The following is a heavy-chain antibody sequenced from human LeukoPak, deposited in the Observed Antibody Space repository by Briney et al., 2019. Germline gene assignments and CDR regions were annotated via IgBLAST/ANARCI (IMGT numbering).Heavy chain of an antibody. CDR1: GGSISSYY. CDR2: IYYSGST. CDR3: VRQGTNSGYYLLDH. D-gene: IGHD3-22*01. V-gene: IGHV4-59*08. J-gene: IGHJ4*02. Sequence: SETLSLTCTVSGGSISSYYWSWIRQPPGKGLEWIGYIYYSGSTNYNPSLKSRVTMSVDPSKNQFSLKLTSVTVADTATYYCVRQGTNSGYYLLDHWGQGHPVIVSS.